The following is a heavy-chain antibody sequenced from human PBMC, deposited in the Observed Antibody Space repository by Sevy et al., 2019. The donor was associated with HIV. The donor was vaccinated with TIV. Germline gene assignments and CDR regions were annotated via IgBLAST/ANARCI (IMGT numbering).Heavy chain of an antibody. CDR3: TRAGGDLYLYYGMDV. CDR1: GFTFGDYV. V-gene: IGHV3-49*04. CDR2: IRSKAYGGTT. J-gene: IGHJ6*02. D-gene: IGHD3-16*01. Sequence: GGSLRLSCTASGFTFGDYVMSWVRQAPGKGLEWVGFIRSKAYGGTTEYAASVKGRFTISRDDSKSIAYLQMNSLKTEDTAVYYCTRAGGDLYLYYGMDVWGQGTTVTVSS.